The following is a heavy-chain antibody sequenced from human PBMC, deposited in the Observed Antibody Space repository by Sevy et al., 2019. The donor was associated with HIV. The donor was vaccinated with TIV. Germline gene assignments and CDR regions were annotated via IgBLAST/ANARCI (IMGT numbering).Heavy chain of an antibody. Sequence: ASLKVSCKASGYTFTSYGINWVRQAPGQGLEWMGWINVYNGNANYAQKLQGRGTMTTDTSTSTAYMELRSLRSDDTALYYCASCEKYCSGGSCYFHLDYWGQGTLVTVSS. CDR1: GYTFTSYG. J-gene: IGHJ4*02. D-gene: IGHD2-15*01. CDR3: ASCEKYCSGGSCYFHLDY. V-gene: IGHV1-18*01. CDR2: INVYNGNA.